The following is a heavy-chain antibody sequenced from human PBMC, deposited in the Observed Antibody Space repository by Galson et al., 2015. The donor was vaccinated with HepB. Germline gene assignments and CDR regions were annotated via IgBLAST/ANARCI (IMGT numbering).Heavy chain of an antibody. D-gene: IGHD2-2*01. Sequence: SVKVSCKASGGTFSSYTISWVRQAPGQGLEWMGGIIPIFGIANYAQKFQGRVTITADESTSTAYMELSSLRPEDTAVYYCARFDHRCSSTSCYLGLFDYWGQGTLVTVSS. J-gene: IGHJ4*02. V-gene: IGHV1-69*13. CDR1: GGTFSSYT. CDR2: IIPIFGIA. CDR3: ARFDHRCSSTSCYLGLFDY.